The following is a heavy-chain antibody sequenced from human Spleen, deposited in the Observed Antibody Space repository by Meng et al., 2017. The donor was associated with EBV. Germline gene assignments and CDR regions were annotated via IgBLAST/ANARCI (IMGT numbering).Heavy chain of an antibody. CDR1: GYTFSNYA. D-gene: IGHD4-23*01. J-gene: IGHJ4*02. V-gene: IGHV1-3*01. Sequence: VQLVQAGAEVKKPGASVKVSCKASGYTFSNYAIHWVRQAPGQRLEWMGWINAGNANTKYSQKFQGRVTITRDTSTSTAYMELRSLRSDDTAVYYCARKSDYGGNFYYFDNWGQGTLVTVSS. CDR3: ARKSDYGGNFYYFDN. CDR2: INAGNANT.